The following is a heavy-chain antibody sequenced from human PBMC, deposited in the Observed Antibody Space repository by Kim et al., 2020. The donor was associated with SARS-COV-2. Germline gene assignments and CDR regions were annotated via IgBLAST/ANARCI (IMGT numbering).Heavy chain of an antibody. D-gene: IGHD3-22*01. Sequence: SETLSLTCTVSGGSISSYYWSWIRQPPGKGLEWIGYIYYSGGTNYNPSLKSRVTISVDTSKNQFSLKLSSVTAADTAVYYCARLNSDSSGYYGLSYYYYGMDVWGQGTTVTVSS. CDR3: ARLNSDSSGYYGLSYYYYGMDV. J-gene: IGHJ6*02. V-gene: IGHV4-59*08. CDR1: GGSISSYY. CDR2: IYYSGGT.